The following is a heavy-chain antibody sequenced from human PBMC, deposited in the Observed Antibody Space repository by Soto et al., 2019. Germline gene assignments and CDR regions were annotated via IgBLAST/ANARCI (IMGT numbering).Heavy chain of an antibody. V-gene: IGHV4-31*03. CDR3: ARGTMVRGVHSDGMDV. CDR1: VGSIISGGYY. CDR2: IYYSGST. J-gene: IGHJ6*02. D-gene: IGHD3-10*01. Sequence: PSETLSLNCTVSVGSIISGGYYWSWIRQHPGKGLEWIGYIYYSGSTYYNPSLKSRVTISVDTSKNQFSLKLSSVTAADTAVYYCARGTMVRGVHSDGMDVWGQGTTVTVSS.